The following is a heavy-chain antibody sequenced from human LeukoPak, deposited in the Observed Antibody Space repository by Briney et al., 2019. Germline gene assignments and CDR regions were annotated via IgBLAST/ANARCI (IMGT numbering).Heavy chain of an antibody. V-gene: IGHV1-24*01. CDR3: ATDYRLRWGRSGYLGY. J-gene: IGHJ4*02. Sequence: ASVTASCKVSGYTLTELSMHWVRQAPGKGLEWMGGFDPEDGETIYAQKFQGRVTMTEDTSTDTAYMELSSLRSEDTAVYYCATDYRLRWGRSGYLGYWGQGTLVTVSS. CDR1: GYTLTELS. CDR2: FDPEDGET. D-gene: IGHD3-22*01.